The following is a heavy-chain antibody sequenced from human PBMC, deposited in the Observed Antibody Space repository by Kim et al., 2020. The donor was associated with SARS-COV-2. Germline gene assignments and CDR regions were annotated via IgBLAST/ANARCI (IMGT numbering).Heavy chain of an antibody. CDR2: INHSGST. J-gene: IGHJ4*02. D-gene: IGHD2-15*01. Sequence: SETLYLTCAVYGGSFSGYYWSWIRQPPGKGLEWIGEINHSGSTNYNPSLKSRVTISVDTSKNQFSLKLSSVTAADTAVYYCARGSGGSCYSNDYWGQGTLVTVSS. CDR3: ARGSGGSCYSNDY. V-gene: IGHV4-34*01. CDR1: GGSFSGYY.